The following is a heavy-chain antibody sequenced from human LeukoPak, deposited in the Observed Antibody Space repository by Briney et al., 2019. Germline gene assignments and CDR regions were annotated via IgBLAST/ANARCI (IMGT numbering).Heavy chain of an antibody. J-gene: IGHJ4*02. V-gene: IGHV3-23*01. CDR3: AKDWLRDYDSSGYPDYYFDY. CDR2: ISGSGGST. D-gene: IGHD3-22*01. CDR1: GFTFSSYA. Sequence: GGSLRLSCAASGFTFSSYAMICVRQAPGKRLECVSAISGSGGSTYYADSVKGRFTISRDNSKNTLYLQMNSLRAEDTAVYYCAKDWLRDYDSSGYPDYYFDYWGQGTLVTVSS.